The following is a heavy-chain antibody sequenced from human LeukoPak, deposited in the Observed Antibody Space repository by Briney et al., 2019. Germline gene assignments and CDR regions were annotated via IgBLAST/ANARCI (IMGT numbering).Heavy chain of an antibody. D-gene: IGHD5-12*01. CDR1: GYSFISYR. V-gene: IGHV5-51*01. J-gene: IGHJ6*02. CDR2: IYPGDSDT. CDR3: ARLPSIVTTKRGMDV. Sequence: GESLKISCKGSGYSFISYRIGWVRQMPGKGLEWMGIIYPGDSDTRYSPSFQGQVTISADKSISTAFLQWSSLKASDTAMYYCARLPSIVTTKRGMDVWGQGTTVTVSS.